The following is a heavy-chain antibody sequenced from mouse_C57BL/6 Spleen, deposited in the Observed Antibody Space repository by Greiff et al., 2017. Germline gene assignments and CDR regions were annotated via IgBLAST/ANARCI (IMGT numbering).Heavy chain of an antibody. Sequence: QVQLQQPGAELVRPGSSVKLSCKASGYTFTSYWMHWVKQRPIQGLEWIGNIDPSDSGTHYNQKFKDKATLTVDKSSSTAYMQLSSLTSEDSAVYYCERLDTTTPCAYWGKGTLVTVSA. CDR1: GYTFTSYW. D-gene: IGHD2-2*01. V-gene: IGHV1-52*01. CDR2: IDPSDSGT. CDR3: ERLDTTTPCAY. J-gene: IGHJ3*01.